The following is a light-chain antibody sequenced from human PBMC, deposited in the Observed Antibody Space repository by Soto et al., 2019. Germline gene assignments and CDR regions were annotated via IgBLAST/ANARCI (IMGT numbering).Light chain of an antibody. CDR2: DAS. J-gene: IGKJ1*01. CDR1: QLLGSW. V-gene: IGKV1-5*01. Sequence: IQMTQSPSTRSASVVDSVTITCRASQLLGSWLAWYQQKPGKAPKLVIYDASSLESGVPSRYSGSGSVTEFTLTISSPQPDDFATYYCQQYNSWWTFGQGTKVDIK. CDR3: QQYNSWWT.